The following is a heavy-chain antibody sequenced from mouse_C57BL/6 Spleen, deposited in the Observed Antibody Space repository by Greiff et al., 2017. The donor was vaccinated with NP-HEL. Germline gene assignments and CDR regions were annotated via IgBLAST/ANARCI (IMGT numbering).Heavy chain of an antibody. V-gene: IGHV1-64*01. CDR3: ARSHWDEGNY. J-gene: IGHJ2*01. CDR2: IHPNSGST. CDR1: GYTFTSYW. D-gene: IGHD4-1*01. Sequence: QVQLQQPGPELVKPGASVKLSCKASGYTFTSYWMHWVKQRPGQGLEWIGMIHPNSGSTNYNEKFKSKATLTVDKSSSTAYMQLSSLTSEDSAVYYCARSHWDEGNYWGQGTTLTVSS.